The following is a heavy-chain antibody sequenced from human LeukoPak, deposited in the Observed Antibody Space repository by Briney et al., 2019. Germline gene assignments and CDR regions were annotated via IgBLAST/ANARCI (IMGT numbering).Heavy chain of an antibody. Sequence: ASVKVSCKASGYSFTSYYMHWVRQAPGQGPEWMGIIDPSGGSTNYAQKFQGRITMTRDTSTSTVYMELSSLRSEDTAIYYCATLGSGSSPIIDFDFWGQGTLVTVSS. V-gene: IGHV1-46*01. CDR1: GYSFTSYY. CDR2: IDPSGGST. J-gene: IGHJ4*02. CDR3: ATLGSGSSPIIDFDF. D-gene: IGHD3-10*01.